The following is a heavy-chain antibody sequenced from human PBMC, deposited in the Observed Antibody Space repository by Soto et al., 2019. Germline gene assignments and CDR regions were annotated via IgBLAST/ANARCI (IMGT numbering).Heavy chain of an antibody. J-gene: IGHJ5*02. D-gene: IGHD1-26*01. CDR2: IKQDGSEK. Sequence: EVQLVESGGGLVQPGGSLRLSCAASGFTFNSYWMTWVRQAPGKGLEWVANIKQDGSEKYYVDSVKGRFTLCRDKAKNSLYLQMNSLRAEDTAVYYCARGWGLEPWGQGTLVTVSS. V-gene: IGHV3-7*04. CDR1: GFTFNSYW. CDR3: ARGWGLEP.